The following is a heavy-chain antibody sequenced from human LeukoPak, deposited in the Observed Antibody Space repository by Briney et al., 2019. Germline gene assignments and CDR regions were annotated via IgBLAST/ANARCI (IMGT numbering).Heavy chain of an antibody. J-gene: IGHJ4*02. CDR2: IIPILGIA. CDR1: GGTSSSYA. V-gene: IGHV1-69*04. Sequence: SVKVSCKASGGTSSSYAISWVRQAPGQGLEWMGRIIPILGIANYAQKFQGRVTITADKSTSTAYMELSSLRSEDTAVYYCASSLDYYDSSGYDYWGQGTLVTVSS. CDR3: ASSLDYYDSSGYDY. D-gene: IGHD3-22*01.